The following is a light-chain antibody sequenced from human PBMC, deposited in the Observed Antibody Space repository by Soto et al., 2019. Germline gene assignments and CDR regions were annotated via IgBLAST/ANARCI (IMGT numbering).Light chain of an antibody. V-gene: IGKV3-11*01. CDR3: HQRQSLSRT. J-gene: IGKJ1*01. CDR2: QSS. Sequence: EIVLTQSPATLSSFPGDRVTLSCRASQYINTSLAWSQPRPSQAPRLLIYQSSVRAAGIPARFSASGTGTDFTLSISDVQPEDFAVYYCHQRQSLSRTFGQGTKVDIK. CDR1: QYINTS.